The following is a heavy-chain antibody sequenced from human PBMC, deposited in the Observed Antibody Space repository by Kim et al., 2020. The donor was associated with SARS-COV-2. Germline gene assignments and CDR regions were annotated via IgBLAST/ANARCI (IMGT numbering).Heavy chain of an antibody. D-gene: IGHD6-13*01. CDR2: IWYDGSNK. CDR3: ARERIVAAAGNSPSRYFDY. Sequence: GGSPRLSCAASGFTFSSYGMHWVRQAPGKGLEWVAVIWYDGSNKYYADSVKGRFTISRDNSKNTLYLQMNSLRAEDTAVYYCARERIVAAAGNSPSRYFDYWGQGTLVTVSS. J-gene: IGHJ4*02. CDR1: GFTFSSYG. V-gene: IGHV3-33*01.